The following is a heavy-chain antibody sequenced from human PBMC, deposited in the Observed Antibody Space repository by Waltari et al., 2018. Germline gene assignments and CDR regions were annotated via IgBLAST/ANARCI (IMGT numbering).Heavy chain of an antibody. CDR2: INWNSGYI. CDR3: AKKNDEVFDRNGLVYDAFDM. CDR1: GSTFDDFA. D-gene: IGHD3-22*01. J-gene: IGHJ3*02. V-gene: IGHV3-9*01. Sequence: EVQLVESGGGLVQPGRSLRLSCAASGSTFDDFALHWVRQAPGKGLEWVSGINWNSGYIGYGDSVKGRFTISRDNARNSLYLQMNRLTTEDTAVYYCAKKNDEVFDRNGLVYDAFDMWGQGTMVTVSS.